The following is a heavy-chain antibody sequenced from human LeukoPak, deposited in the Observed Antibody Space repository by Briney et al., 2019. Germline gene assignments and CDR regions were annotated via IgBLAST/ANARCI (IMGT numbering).Heavy chain of an antibody. D-gene: IGHD5-24*01. J-gene: IGHJ4*02. CDR1: GGTFSSYA. CDR2: IIPIFGTA. CDR3: ARVARNGLLVFYFDY. Sequence: SVKVSCKASGGTFSSYAISWVRQAPGQGLEWMGGIIPIFGTANYAQKFQGRVTITADESTSTAYMERSSLRSEDTAVYYCARVARNGLLVFYFDYWGQGTLVTVPP. V-gene: IGHV1-69*13.